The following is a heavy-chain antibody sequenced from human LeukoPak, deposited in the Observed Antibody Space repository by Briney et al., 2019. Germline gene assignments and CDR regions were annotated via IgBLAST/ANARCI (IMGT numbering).Heavy chain of an antibody. CDR1: GGSISSSSYY. J-gene: IGHJ6*02. V-gene: IGHV4-39*07. Sequence: SETLSLTCTVSGGSISSSSYYWGWIRQPPGKGLEWIGSIYYSGSSYYNPSLKSRVTISVDTSKNQFSLKLSSVTAADTAVYYCARSWGAVGGYYGSGSYYGMDVWGQGTTVTVSS. CDR2: IYYSGSS. CDR3: ARSWGAVGGYYGSGSYYGMDV. D-gene: IGHD3-10*01.